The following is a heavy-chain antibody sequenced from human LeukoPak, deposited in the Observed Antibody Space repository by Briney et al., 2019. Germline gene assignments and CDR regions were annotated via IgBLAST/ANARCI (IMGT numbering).Heavy chain of an antibody. Sequence: TGGSLRLSCVGSGFTFSNYGIHWVRQAPGKGLEWVAFIRYGTNNEYYTDSVKGRFTISRDNSKNTLYLQMNSLRAEDTAVYYCAKDLGYCSSTSCYPFDYWGQGTLVTVSS. CDR3: AKDLGYCSSTSCYPFDY. J-gene: IGHJ4*02. CDR1: GFTFSNYG. V-gene: IGHV3-30*02. CDR2: IRYGTNNE. D-gene: IGHD2-2*01.